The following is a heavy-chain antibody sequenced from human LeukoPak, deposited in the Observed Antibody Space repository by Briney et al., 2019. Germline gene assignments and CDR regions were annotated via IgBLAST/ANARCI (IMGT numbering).Heavy chain of an antibody. J-gene: IGHJ6*02. CDR1: GFTFSSYG. V-gene: IGHV3-30*18. CDR2: ISYDGSNK. CDR3: AKDSFKNYYDSSGFYYYGMDV. D-gene: IGHD3-22*01. Sequence: GGSLGLSCAASGFTFSSYGMHWVRQAPGKGLEWVAVISYDGSNKYYADSVKGRFTISRDNSKNTLYLQMNSLRAEDTAVYYCAKDSFKNYYDSSGFYYYGMDVWGQGTTVTVSS.